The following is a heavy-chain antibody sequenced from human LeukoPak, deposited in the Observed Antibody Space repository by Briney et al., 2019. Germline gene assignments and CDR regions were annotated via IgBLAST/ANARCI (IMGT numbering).Heavy chain of an antibody. J-gene: IGHJ4*02. Sequence: ASVKVSCKASGYTFTGYYMHWVRQAPGQGLEWMGWINPNTGATNYAQNFQGRVTMTRDTSISTAYMELSRLRSDDTAVYYCARDLDDSSGYWSGGFDYWGQGTLVTVSS. V-gene: IGHV1-2*02. CDR1: GYTFTGYY. CDR2: INPNTGAT. CDR3: ARDLDDSSGYWSGGFDY. D-gene: IGHD3-22*01.